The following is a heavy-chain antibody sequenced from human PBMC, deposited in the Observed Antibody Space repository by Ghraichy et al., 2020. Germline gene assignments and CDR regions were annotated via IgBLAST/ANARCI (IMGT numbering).Heavy chain of an antibody. D-gene: IGHD5-24*01. J-gene: IGHJ3*02. Sequence: VSYFSSSGSTIYYADSVKGRFTISRDNAKNSLYLQMNSLRAEDTAVYYCARDLMATRGDPGAFDIWGQGIIVTVSS. V-gene: IGHV3-11*01. CDR2: FSSSGSTI. CDR3: ARDLMATRGDPGAFDI.